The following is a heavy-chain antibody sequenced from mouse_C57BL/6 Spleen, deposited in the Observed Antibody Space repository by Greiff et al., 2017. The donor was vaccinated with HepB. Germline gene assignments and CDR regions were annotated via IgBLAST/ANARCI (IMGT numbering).Heavy chain of an antibody. CDR2: IYPGDGDT. D-gene: IGHD2-4*01. J-gene: IGHJ2*01. CDR3: ARDYDYGVFDY. V-gene: IGHV1-80*01. CDR1: GYAFSSYW. Sequence: VQLQQSGAELVKPGASVKISCKASGYAFSSYWMNWVKQRPGKGLEWIGQIYPGDGDTNYNGKFKGKATLTADKSSSTAYMQLSSLTSEDSAVYFCARDYDYGVFDYWGQGTTLTVSS.